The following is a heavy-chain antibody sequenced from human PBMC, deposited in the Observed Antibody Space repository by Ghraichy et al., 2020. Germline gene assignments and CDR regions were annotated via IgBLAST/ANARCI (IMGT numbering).Heavy chain of an antibody. Sequence: ASVKVSCKVSGYTLTELSMHWVRQAPGKGLEWMGGFDPEDGETIYAQKFQGRVTMTEDTSTDTAYMELSSLRSEDTAVYYCATDHHGPLSPHFDYWGQGTLVTVSS. CDR1: GYTLTELS. D-gene: IGHD2/OR15-2a*01. V-gene: IGHV1-24*01. CDR3: ATDHHGPLSPHFDY. CDR2: FDPEDGET. J-gene: IGHJ4*02.